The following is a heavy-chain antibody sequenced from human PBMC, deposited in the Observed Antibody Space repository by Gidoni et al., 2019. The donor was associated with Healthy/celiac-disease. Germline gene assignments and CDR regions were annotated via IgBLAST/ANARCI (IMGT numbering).Heavy chain of an antibody. Sequence: QLQLQASRPGLVQPSETLSLTCPVSGCSFSRSSYYWGWLRQPPGKGREWIGSIYYSGRTYYNPYLKSRVTISVDTSKNQFSLKLSSVTAADTAVYYCASRHPEMATLLDYWGQGTLVTVSS. CDR2: IYYSGRT. J-gene: IGHJ4*02. V-gene: IGHV4-39*01. CDR1: GCSFSRSSYY. D-gene: IGHD5-12*01. CDR3: ASRHPEMATLLDY.